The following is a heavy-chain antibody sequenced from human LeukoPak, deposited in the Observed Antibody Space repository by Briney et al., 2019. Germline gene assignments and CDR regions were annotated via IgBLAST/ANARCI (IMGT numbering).Heavy chain of an antibody. D-gene: IGHD2-2*01. Sequence: GGSLRLSCAASGFTFNGYVRTWVRQAPGKGLEWVSAISGSGDSTYYADSVKRRFTISRANSKNMLYLQMTILRAENTAVYYCAKDPRRYCSSSTSCPPDWCAPWGQGTLVTVSS. V-gene: IGHV3-23*01. CDR1: GFTFNGYV. CDR2: ISGSGDST. CDR3: AKDPRRYCSSSTSCPPDWCAP. J-gene: IGHJ5*02.